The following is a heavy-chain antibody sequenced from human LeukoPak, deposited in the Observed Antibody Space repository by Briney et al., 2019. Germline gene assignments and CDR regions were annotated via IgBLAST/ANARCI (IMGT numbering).Heavy chain of an antibody. J-gene: IGHJ3*02. Sequence: GESLKISCKGSGYSFTSYWIGWVRQMPGKGLEWMGIIYPGDSDTRYSPSFQGQVTISADKSISTAYLQWSSLKASDTAMYYCARGWDIVVVPAAHAFDIWGQGTMVTVSS. D-gene: IGHD2-2*01. CDR1: GYSFTSYW. V-gene: IGHV5-51*01. CDR2: IYPGDSDT. CDR3: ARGWDIVVVPAAHAFDI.